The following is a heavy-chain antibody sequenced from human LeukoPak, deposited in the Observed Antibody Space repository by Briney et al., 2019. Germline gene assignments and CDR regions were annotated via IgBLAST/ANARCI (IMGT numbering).Heavy chain of an antibody. J-gene: IGHJ3*02. V-gene: IGHV3-7*01. CDR1: GFTISNHW. Sequence: GGSLRLSCAASGFTISNHWLTWVRQAPGRGLEWVAHINPDGSQKDCVDSVTGRFTISRDNAKNPVYLQVNSLRAEDTALYYCARGHYGLDIWGQGTMVTVSS. CDR2: INPDGSQK. D-gene: IGHD4-17*01. CDR3: ARGHYGLDI.